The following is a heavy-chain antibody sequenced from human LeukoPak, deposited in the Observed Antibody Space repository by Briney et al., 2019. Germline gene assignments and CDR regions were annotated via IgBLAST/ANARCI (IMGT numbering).Heavy chain of an antibody. CDR2: IKQDGGEK. V-gene: IGHV3-7*01. J-gene: IGHJ4*02. CDR1: GFTFSSYW. CDR3: ARDPGGARIDY. D-gene: IGHD1-26*01. Sequence: GGSLRLSCAASGFTFSSYWMSWVRQAPGKGLEWVANIKQDGGEKHYVDSVKGRFTISRDNAKNSLYLQMNSLRAEDTAVYYCARDPGGARIDYWGQGTLFTVSS.